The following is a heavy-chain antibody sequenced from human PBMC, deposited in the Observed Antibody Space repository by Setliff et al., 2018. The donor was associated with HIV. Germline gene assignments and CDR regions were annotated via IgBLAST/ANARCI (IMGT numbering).Heavy chain of an antibody. D-gene: IGHD3-3*01. CDR1: GFTFSNYG. Sequence: GGSLRLSCAASGFTFSNYGMTWVRQAPGKGLEWVSHINSDGSDTDYADSVRGRSTISRDNAKNTLYLQMTSLRAEDTAVYYCARGPQYNFWGGYLGLWGRGTLVTVSS. CDR3: ARGPQYNFWGGYLGL. J-gene: IGHJ4*02. V-gene: IGHV3-74*01. CDR2: INSDGSDT.